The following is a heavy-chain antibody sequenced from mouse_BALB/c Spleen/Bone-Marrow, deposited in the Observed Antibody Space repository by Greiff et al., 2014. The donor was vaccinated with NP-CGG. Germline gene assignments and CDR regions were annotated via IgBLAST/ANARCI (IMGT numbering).Heavy chain of an antibody. J-gene: IGHJ2*01. D-gene: IGHD1-1*01. Sequence: EVKLMESGGGIVQPGGSLKLSCVISGFSFSDYYMYWVRQTPEKRLEWVAYISDSGGSTCYPDTVKGRFTISRDNAKNTLYLQMSRLKSEDTAMYYCARLGDYSYFDYWGQGTTLTVSS. CDR3: ARLGDYSYFDY. V-gene: IGHV5-12*02. CDR2: ISDSGGST. CDR1: GFSFSDYY.